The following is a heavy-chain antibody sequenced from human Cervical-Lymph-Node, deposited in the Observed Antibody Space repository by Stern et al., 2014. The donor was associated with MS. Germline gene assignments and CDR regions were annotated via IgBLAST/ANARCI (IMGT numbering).Heavy chain of an antibody. J-gene: IGHJ2*01. CDR1: GGSFSSGGYF. CDR3: ARNPTLWYFDL. V-gene: IGHV4-31*03. Sequence: QLQLQESGPGLVKPLQTLSLTCTVSGGSFSSGGYFWNWIRQPPGKGPEWIGHVYYSGSIAYNPSLKSRVTISVDTSKNQFSLRLRSVTAADTAVYYCARNPTLWYFDLWGRGTLAAVSS. CDR2: VYYSGSI.